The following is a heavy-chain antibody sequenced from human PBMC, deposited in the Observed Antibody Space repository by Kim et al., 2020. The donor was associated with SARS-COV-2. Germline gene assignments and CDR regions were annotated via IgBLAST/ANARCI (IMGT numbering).Heavy chain of an antibody. CDR3: ANVLLEWLLFIGNTPGAFDI. CDR1: GFNFSSYA. J-gene: IGHJ3*02. Sequence: GGSLRLSCAASGFNFSSYAMSWVRQAPGKGLEWVSAISGSGGSTYYADSVKGRFTISRDSSKNTLYLQMNSLRAEDTAVYYCANVLLEWLLFIGNTPGAFDIWGQGTMVTVSS. CDR2: ISGSGGST. D-gene: IGHD3-3*01. V-gene: IGHV3-23*01.